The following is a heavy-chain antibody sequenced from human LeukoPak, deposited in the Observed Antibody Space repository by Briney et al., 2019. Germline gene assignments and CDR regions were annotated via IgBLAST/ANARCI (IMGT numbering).Heavy chain of an antibody. CDR1: GYTFIDYY. CDR3: ARGGYNTGWEFDY. J-gene: IGHJ4*02. Sequence: ASVKVSCKASGYTFIDYYMHWVRQAPGQGLEWMGWINPNSGGTDYAQKFQGRVTMTTATSISTAYMELSRLRSDDTAVYYCARGGYNTGWEFDYWGQGTLVTVSS. V-gene: IGHV1-2*02. D-gene: IGHD6-25*01. CDR2: INPNSGGT.